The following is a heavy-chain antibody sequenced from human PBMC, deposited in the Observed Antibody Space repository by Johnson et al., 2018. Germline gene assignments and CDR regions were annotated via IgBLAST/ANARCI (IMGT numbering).Heavy chain of an antibody. D-gene: IGHD3-10*01. CDR2: ISHDGSNK. Sequence: QVQLVQSGGGVVQPGRSLRLYCAASGFSFSSYGMHWVRQAPGKGLEWVASISHDGSNKYYVESMKGRFTISRDNSKNTLHLQMNSVRPEDTAVFCCVKDYYGSGSYGGYFDYWGQGTLVTVSS. CDR1: GFSFSSYG. J-gene: IGHJ4*01. CDR3: VKDYYGSGSYGGYFDY. V-gene: IGHV3-30*18.